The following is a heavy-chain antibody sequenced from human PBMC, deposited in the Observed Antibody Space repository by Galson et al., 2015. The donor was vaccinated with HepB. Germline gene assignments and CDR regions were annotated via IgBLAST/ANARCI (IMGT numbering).Heavy chain of an antibody. J-gene: IGHJ3*02. V-gene: IGHV1-58*01. Sequence: SVKVSCKASGFTFTSSAVQWVRQARGQRLEWIGWIVVGSGNTNYAQKFQERVTITRDVSTSTAYMELSSLRSEDTAVYYCAADQSYYDSSGYYYEVRAFDIWGQGTMVTVSS. CDR1: GFTFTSSA. CDR3: AADQSYYDSSGYYYEVRAFDI. D-gene: IGHD3-22*01. CDR2: IVVGSGNT.